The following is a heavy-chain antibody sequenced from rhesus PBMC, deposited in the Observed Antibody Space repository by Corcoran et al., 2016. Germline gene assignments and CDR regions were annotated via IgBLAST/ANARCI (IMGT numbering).Heavy chain of an antibody. CDR1: GYSITSGYY. CDR3: ARISRGYNYWYFDL. D-gene: IGHD5-24*01. Sequence: QVQLQESGPGLVKPSETLSLTCAVSGYSITSGYYWGWIRQPPGKGLEWMGSSYGSGRGNDLNPALKSRVTLSVDTSKTQFSLKLSSVTAADTAVYYCARISRGYNYWYFDLWGPGTPITISS. J-gene: IGHJ2*01. V-gene: IGHV4S14*01. CDR2: SYGSGRGN.